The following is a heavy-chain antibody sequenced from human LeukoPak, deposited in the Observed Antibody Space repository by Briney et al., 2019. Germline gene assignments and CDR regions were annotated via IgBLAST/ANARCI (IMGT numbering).Heavy chain of an antibody. CDR1: GFTFSSYW. Sequence: PGGSLRLSCAASGFTFSSYWMHWVRQAPGKGLEWVSYISSSSSTIYYADSVKGRFAISRDNAKNSLYLQMNSLRAEDTAVYYCAKDQTAMDSGTYGSDYWGEGTLVTVSS. V-gene: IGHV3-48*01. CDR2: ISSSSSTI. D-gene: IGHD1-26*01. J-gene: IGHJ4*02. CDR3: AKDQTAMDSGTYGSDY.